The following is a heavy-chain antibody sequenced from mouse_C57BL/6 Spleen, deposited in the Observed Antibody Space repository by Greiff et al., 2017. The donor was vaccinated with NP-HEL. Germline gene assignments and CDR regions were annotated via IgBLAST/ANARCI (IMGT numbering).Heavy chain of an antibody. D-gene: IGHD1-1*01. CDR1: GFTFSDYG. CDR2: ISSGSSTI. Sequence: EVMLVESGGGLVKPGGSLKLSCAASGFTFSDYGMHWVRQAPEKGLEWVAYISSGSSTIYYADTVKGRFTISRDNAKNTLFLQMTSLRSEDTAMYYCASGRSYYVGFYYAMDYWGQGTSVTVSS. CDR3: ASGRSYYVGFYYAMDY. V-gene: IGHV5-17*01. J-gene: IGHJ4*01.